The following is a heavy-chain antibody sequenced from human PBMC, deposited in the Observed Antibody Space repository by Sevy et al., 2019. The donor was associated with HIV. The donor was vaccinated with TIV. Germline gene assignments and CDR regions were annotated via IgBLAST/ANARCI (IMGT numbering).Heavy chain of an antibody. J-gene: IGHJ4*02. D-gene: IGHD2-15*01. Sequence: PSVKVSCKTSGYTFTSYRITWVRQAPGQGLEWMGWISAHNGDTNYAQKLQGRVTMISETSTSTAYMVLRSLRSDDTAIYYCARAYCSGGSCYSLAYWGQGTLVTVSS. V-gene: IGHV1-18*01. CDR3: ARAYCSGGSCYSLAY. CDR2: ISAHNGDT. CDR1: GYTFTSYR.